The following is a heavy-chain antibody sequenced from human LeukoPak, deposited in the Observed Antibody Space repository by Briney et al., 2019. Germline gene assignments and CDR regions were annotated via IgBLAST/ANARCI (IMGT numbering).Heavy chain of an antibody. CDR1: GFTFSSYS. CDR2: ISSSSSYI. CDR3: LPAGTVTTSYFDY. Sequence: GGSLRLSCAASGFTFSSYSMNWVRQAPGKGLEWVSSISSSSSYIYYADSVKGRFTISRDNAKNSLYLQMNSLRAEDTAVYYCLPAGTVTTSYFDYWGQGTLVTVSS. J-gene: IGHJ4*02. V-gene: IGHV3-21*01. D-gene: IGHD4-17*01.